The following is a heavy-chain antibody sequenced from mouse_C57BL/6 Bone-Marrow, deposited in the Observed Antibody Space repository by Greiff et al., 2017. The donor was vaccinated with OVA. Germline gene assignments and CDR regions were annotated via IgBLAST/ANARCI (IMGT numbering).Heavy chain of an antibody. V-gene: IGHV1-72*01. CDR2: IDPNSGGT. Sequence: QVQLQQPGAELVKPGASVKLSCKASGYTFTSYWMHWVKQRPGRGLEWIGRIDPNSGGTKYNEKFKSKATLTVDKPSSTAYMQRSSLTSEDSAVYYCARFPYYEDYAMDYWGQGTSVTVSS. J-gene: IGHJ4*01. CDR1: GYTFTSYW. CDR3: ARFPYYEDYAMDY. D-gene: IGHD1-1*01.